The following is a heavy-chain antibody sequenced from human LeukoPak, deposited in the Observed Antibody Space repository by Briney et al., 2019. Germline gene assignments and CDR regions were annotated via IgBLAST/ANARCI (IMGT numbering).Heavy chain of an antibody. CDR3: ARPSGPVGGRQEYHYALGV. V-gene: IGHV1-69*13. J-gene: IGHJ6*02. CDR1: GATISNYA. Sequence: GASVKVSCKASGATISNYAISWVRQAPGQGLEWMGGIVPIFGTTDYAQKFQGRVTITADESTGTVCMEMSGLNSEDTAIYYCARPSGPVGGRQEYHYALGVWGQGTTVIVS. CDR2: IVPIFGTT. D-gene: IGHD3-16*01.